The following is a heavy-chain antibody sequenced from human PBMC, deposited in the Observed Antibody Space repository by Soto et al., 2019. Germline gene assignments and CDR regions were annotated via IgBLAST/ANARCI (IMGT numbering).Heavy chain of an antibody. CDR1: GFTFSSYG. CDR3: ARDSPTGDYFDC. V-gene: IGHV3-33*01. J-gene: IGHJ4*02. CDR2: IWYDGSNK. Sequence: PGGSLRLSCAASGFTFSSYGMHWVRQAPGKGLEWVAFIWYDGSNKYYADSVKGRFTISRDNSKNTLYLQMNSLRAEDTAVYYCARDSPTGDYFDCWGQGTLVTVSS. D-gene: IGHD2-8*02.